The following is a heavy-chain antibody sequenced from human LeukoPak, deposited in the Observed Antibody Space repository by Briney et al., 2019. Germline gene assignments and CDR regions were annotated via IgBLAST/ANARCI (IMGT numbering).Heavy chain of an antibody. Sequence: GGSLRLSCAASGFGFSDYWMSWVRQAPGKGLEWVANIKQDGSETNYVDSVRGRFTISRDNAKNSLSLQMISLRAEDTALYYCARNKRADIWGQGTMVTVSS. V-gene: IGHV3-7*01. J-gene: IGHJ3*02. CDR2: IKQDGSET. CDR3: ARNKRADI. D-gene: IGHD1/OR15-1a*01. CDR1: GFGFSDYW.